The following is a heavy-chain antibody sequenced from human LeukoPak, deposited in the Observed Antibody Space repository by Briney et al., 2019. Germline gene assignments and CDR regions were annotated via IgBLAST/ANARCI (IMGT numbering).Heavy chain of an antibody. CDR1: VFTFTSYS. J-gene: IGHJ4*02. CDR3: AKPQVGPAYSFAY. CDR2: ISGGGGST. V-gene: IGHV3-23*01. Sequence: HAGGALRLACAASVFTFTSYSMNWVRQAPGKGLERVSTISGGGGSTYCADSVKGLITISRDKSKNTLYLQMNSLRAEDTAVYYSAKPQVGPAYSFAYSGQGTLVTASS.